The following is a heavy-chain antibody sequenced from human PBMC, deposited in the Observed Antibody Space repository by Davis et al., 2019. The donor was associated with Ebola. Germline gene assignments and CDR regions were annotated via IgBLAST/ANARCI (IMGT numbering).Heavy chain of an antibody. Sequence: AASVKVSCKASGYTFTSCGISWVRQAPGQGLEWMGWISGYNGNTKNAQKVQGRVTMTTDTSTSTAYMELRSLRSDDTAVYYCARDLIVGPNDYWGQGTLVTVSS. V-gene: IGHV1-18*01. CDR3: ARDLIVGPNDY. J-gene: IGHJ4*02. D-gene: IGHD1-26*01. CDR1: GYTFTSCG. CDR2: ISGYNGNT.